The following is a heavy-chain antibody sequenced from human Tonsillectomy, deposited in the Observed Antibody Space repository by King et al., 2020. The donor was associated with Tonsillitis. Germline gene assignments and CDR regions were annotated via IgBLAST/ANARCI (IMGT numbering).Heavy chain of an antibody. CDR3: AHRFSSYGVTVTFFDY. J-gene: IGHJ4*02. V-gene: IGHV2-5*02. CDR2: IYWDDDK. Sequence: VTLKESGPTLVKPTQTLTLTCTFSGFSLSTTGVGVGWIRQPPGKALEWLALIYWDDDKRYSPSLKNRITITKDTSKNQVVLTMTNMDPVDTATYYCAHRFSSYGVTVTFFDYWGQGTLVTVSS. D-gene: IGHD3-16*01. CDR1: GFSLSTTGVG.